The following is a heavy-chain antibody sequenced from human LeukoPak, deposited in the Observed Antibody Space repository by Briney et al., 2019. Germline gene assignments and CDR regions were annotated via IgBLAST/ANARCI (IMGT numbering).Heavy chain of an antibody. J-gene: IGHJ5*02. CDR1: GHTFTTYY. D-gene: IGHD1-14*01. V-gene: IGHV1-46*01. CDR2: INPSGDGT. Sequence: ASVKVSCKASGHTFTTYYVHVVRQAPGQGLEWMGVINPSGDGTNYPQRFQGRVTLTRDTSTSTVYMELTSLRSEDTAMYYCAKETPNTGWFDPWGQGTLVTVSS. CDR3: AKETPNTGWFDP.